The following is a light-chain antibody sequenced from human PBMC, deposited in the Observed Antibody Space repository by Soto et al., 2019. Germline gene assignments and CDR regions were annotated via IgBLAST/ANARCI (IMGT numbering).Light chain of an antibody. V-gene: IGLV3-21*04. CDR1: NIGSKR. J-gene: IGLJ1*01. CDR2: YDS. Sequence: SYELTEPPSVSVAPEKTARLTCGGDNIGSKRVHWYRQKPGQAPVLVIYYDSDRPSGIPERFSGSNSGNTATLTINRVEAGDEADYYCQVWDITTDHYVFGTGTKLTVL. CDR3: QVWDITTDHYV.